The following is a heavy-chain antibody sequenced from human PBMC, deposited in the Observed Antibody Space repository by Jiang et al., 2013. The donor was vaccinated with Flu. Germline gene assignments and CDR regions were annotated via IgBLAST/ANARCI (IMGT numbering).Heavy chain of an antibody. CDR2: VHHSGSS. V-gene: IGHV4-38-2*01. CDR1: GHSISSGYY. J-gene: IGHJ4*02. CDR3: GRHWDSCGYFDW. Sequence: SGSGLVKPSETLSLTCAVSGHSISSGYYWGWIRQAPGKGLEWIGSVHHSGSSYYNPSLESHVTISMDTSKNQFSLNLRSVTAADTAVYYCGRHWDSCGYFDWWGQGTRLTVSS. D-gene: IGHD5-18*01.